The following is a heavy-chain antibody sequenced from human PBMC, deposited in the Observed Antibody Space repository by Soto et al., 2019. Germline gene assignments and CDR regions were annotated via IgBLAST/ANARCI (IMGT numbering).Heavy chain of an antibody. Sequence: SVKVSCKASGGTFSSYAISWVRQAPGQGLEWMGGIIPIFGTANYAQKFQGRVTITADESTSTAYMELSSLRSEDTAVYYCARDWIFGVVIPSNYYYYGMDVWGQGTTVTVPS. CDR1: GGTFSSYA. J-gene: IGHJ6*02. V-gene: IGHV1-69*13. CDR2: IIPIFGTA. D-gene: IGHD3-3*01. CDR3: ARDWIFGVVIPSNYYYYGMDV.